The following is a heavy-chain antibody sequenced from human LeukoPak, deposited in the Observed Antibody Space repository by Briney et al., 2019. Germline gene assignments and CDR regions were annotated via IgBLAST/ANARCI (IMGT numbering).Heavy chain of an antibody. J-gene: IGHJ6*02. D-gene: IGHD1-14*01. CDR3: AKAPPDQYYYYYGMDV. Sequence: GGSLRLSCAASGFTFRGYAMSWVRQSPGKGLELVSAISGSGGSTYYADSVKGRFTISRDNSNNTLSLQMNSLRAEDTAVYYCAKAPPDQYYYYYGMDVWGQGTTVTVSS. CDR2: ISGSGGST. CDR1: GFTFRGYA. V-gene: IGHV3-23*01.